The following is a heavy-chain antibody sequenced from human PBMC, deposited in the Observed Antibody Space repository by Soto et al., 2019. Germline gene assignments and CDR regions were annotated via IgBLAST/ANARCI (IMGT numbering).Heavy chain of an antibody. D-gene: IGHD3-22*01. CDR2: IYYSGST. CDR1: GGSISSGDYY. CDR3: ARDVLPYYYDSSGFDY. Sequence: PSLTCTVSGGSISSGDYYWSWIRQRPGKGLEWIGYIYYSGSTNYNPSLKSRVTISVDTSKNQFSLKLSSVTAADTAVYYCARDVLPYYYDSSGFDYWGQG. V-gene: IGHV4-61*08. J-gene: IGHJ4*02.